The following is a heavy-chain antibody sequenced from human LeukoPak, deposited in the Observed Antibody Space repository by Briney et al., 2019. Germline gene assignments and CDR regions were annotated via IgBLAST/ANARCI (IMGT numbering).Heavy chain of an antibody. D-gene: IGHD6-19*01. J-gene: IGHJ5*02. Sequence: PSETLSLTCTVSGGSISSSSYYWGWIRQPPGKGLEWIGSIYYSGSTYYNPSLKSRVTISVDTSKNQFSLKLSSVTAADTAVYYCARFSSGWYGGWFDPWGQGTLVTVSS. CDR2: IYYSGST. V-gene: IGHV4-39*07. CDR1: GGSISSSSYY. CDR3: ARFSSGWYGGWFDP.